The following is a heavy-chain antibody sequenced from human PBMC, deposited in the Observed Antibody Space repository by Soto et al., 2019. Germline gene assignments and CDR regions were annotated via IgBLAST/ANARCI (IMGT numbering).Heavy chain of an antibody. CDR3: ASRAWAEGSSVFGYYYYGMDV. D-gene: IGHD6-6*01. Sequence: QLQLQESGPGLVKPSETLSLTCTVSGGSISSSSYYWGWIRQPPGKGLEWIGSIYYSGSTYYNPSLRSRVTRSADTSKNQLSLKLSSVTAADTAVYYCASRAWAEGSSVFGYYYYGMDVWGQGTTVTVSS. CDR2: IYYSGST. CDR1: GGSISSSSYY. J-gene: IGHJ6*02. V-gene: IGHV4-39*01.